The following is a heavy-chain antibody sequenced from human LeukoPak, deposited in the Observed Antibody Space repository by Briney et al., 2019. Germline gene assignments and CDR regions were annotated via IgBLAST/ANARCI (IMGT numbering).Heavy chain of an antibody. Sequence: GGSLRLSCAASGFTFSSYGMHWVRQAPGKGLEWVAFIRYDGSNKYYADSVKGRFTISRDNSKNTLYLQMNSLRAEDTAVYYCAIPAFHLEYYSGGSCYDWFDPWGQGTLVTVSS. D-gene: IGHD2-15*01. CDR1: GFTFSSYG. J-gene: IGHJ5*02. CDR2: IRYDGSNK. CDR3: AIPAFHLEYYSGGSCYDWFDP. V-gene: IGHV3-30*02.